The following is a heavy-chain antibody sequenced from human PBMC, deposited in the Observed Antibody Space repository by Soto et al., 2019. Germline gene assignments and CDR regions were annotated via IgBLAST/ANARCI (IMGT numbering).Heavy chain of an antibody. J-gene: IGHJ5*02. CDR2: ISVSGSSA. CDR3: AKTYCKTVSCYPFWWFDP. V-gene: IGHV3-23*01. Sequence: GRSLRLSCEASGLTFDRSGMSWVRQAPGKGLEWVSTISVSGSSAHYARSVRGRFTNSRDNSKNTLYLQVYSLRSEGTAIYYCAKTYCKTVSCYPFWWFDPWGQGTVVTVSS. D-gene: IGHD6-13*01. CDR1: GLTFDRSG.